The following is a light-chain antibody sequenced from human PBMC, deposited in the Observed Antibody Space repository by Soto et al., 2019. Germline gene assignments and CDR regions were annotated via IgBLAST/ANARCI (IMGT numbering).Light chain of an antibody. Sequence: EIVMTQSPATLSVSPGARATLSCRASQSVSSNLAWYQQKPGQAPRLLIYGASTRATGIPARFSGSGSGTEFTLTISSLQSEDFAVYYCQQYNSWPPTWTFGQGTKVEIK. CDR3: QQYNSWPPTWT. CDR1: QSVSSN. V-gene: IGKV3D-15*01. CDR2: GAS. J-gene: IGKJ1*01.